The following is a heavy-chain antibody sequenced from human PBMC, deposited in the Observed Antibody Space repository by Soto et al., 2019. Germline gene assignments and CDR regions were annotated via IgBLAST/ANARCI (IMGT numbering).Heavy chain of an antibody. J-gene: IGHJ4*02. CDR1: GFTFSSYA. CDR2: ISASSHDT. CDR3: AKFRITMVRGVTIDS. D-gene: IGHD3-10*01. V-gene: IGHV3-23*01. Sequence: EVQLWEAGGGLVQPGGSLRLSYEASGFTFSSYAMGWVRQAPGKGLEWVSTISASSHDTYYADSVKGRFTISRDNSKNTLYVQMNSLRAEDTAIYYCAKFRITMVRGVTIDSWGQGTLVTVSS.